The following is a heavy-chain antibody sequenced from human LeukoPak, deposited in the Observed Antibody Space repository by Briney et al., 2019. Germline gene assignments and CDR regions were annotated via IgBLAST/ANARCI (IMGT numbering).Heavy chain of an antibody. V-gene: IGHV3-30*03. CDR2: ISYDGSTK. CDR1: GFTFSSYG. J-gene: IGHJ6*02. Sequence: GGSPRLSCAASGFTFSSYGMHWVRQAPGGGLEWVAVISYDGSTKYYADSVKGRFTISRDNSKNTLYLEMNSLRGEDTAVYHCARDGRIKCNFCYHYGMGVWGQGTTVTVSS. D-gene: IGHD3-3*01. CDR3: ARDGRIKCNFCYHYGMGV.